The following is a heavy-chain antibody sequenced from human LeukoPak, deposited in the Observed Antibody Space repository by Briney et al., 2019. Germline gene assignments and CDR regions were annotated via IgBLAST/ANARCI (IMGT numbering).Heavy chain of an antibody. J-gene: IGHJ4*02. CDR2: TNPNSGNT. CDR3: ARSLGEYYDSSGSSDY. CDR1: GYTFTSYG. Sequence: ATVKVSCKASGYTFTSYGISWVRQAPGQGLEWMGWTNPNSGNTGYAQKFQGGVTMTRNTSISTAYMELSSLRSEDTAVYYCARSLGEYYDSSGSSDYWGQGTLVTVSS. V-gene: IGHV1-8*02. D-gene: IGHD3-22*01.